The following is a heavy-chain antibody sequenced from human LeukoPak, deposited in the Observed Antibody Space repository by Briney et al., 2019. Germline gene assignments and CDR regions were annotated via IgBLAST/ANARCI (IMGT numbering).Heavy chain of an antibody. CDR3: ARVYSSTWYVVFDY. Sequence: SVKGRFTISRDNAKSSLYLQMNSLRAEDTAVYYCARVYSSTWYVVFDYWGQGTLVTVSS. V-gene: IGHV3-21*01. D-gene: IGHD6-13*01. J-gene: IGHJ4*02.